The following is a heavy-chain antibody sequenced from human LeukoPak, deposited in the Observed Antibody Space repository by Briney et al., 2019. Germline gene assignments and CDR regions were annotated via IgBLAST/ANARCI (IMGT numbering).Heavy chain of an antibody. CDR2: INPNSGGT. Sequence: ASVQVSCKASGYTFTGFYMHWVRQAPGQGIEWMGWINPNSGGTNYAEKFQGRVTMTRDTSISTAYMELSRLRSDDTAVYYCARFGYSSLSFDYWGQGTLVTVSS. CDR3: ARFGYSSLSFDY. CDR1: GYTFTGFY. D-gene: IGHD6-19*01. J-gene: IGHJ4*02. V-gene: IGHV1-2*02.